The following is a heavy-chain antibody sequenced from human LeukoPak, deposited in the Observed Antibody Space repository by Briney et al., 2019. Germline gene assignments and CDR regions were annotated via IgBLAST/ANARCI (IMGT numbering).Heavy chain of an antibody. CDR1: GGSISSYY. D-gene: IGHD3-22*01. J-gene: IGHJ4*02. CDR3: AREYDSSGFDY. Sequence: KPSETLSLTCTVSGGSISSYYWSWIRQPPGKGLEWIGYIYYSGSTNYNPSLKSRVTISVDTSKNQFSLKLSSVTAADTAVYYCAREYDSSGFDYWGQGTLVTVSS. V-gene: IGHV4-59*12. CDR2: IYYSGST.